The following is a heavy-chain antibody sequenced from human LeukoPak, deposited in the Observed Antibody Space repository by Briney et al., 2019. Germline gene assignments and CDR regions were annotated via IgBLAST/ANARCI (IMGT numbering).Heavy chain of an antibody. CDR2: ISGDGRRT. J-gene: IGHJ5*02. CDR1: GFTFDDYYA. V-gene: IGHV3-43*02. Sequence: GGSLRLSCAVSGFTFDDYYAIHWVRQAPGKGLEWVSLISGDGRRTNYTDSVRGRFTISRDDTKSSLFLQMNSLTTDDPAFYYWEKAPQAPWARETLVTVSS. CDR3: EKAPQAP.